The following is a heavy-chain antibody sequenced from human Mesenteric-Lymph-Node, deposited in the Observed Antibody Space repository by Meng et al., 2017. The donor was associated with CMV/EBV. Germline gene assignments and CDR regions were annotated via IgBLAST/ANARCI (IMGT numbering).Heavy chain of an antibody. D-gene: IGHD2-2*02. CDR1: GFFFSRYP. J-gene: IGHJ4*02. V-gene: IGHV3-49*02. CDR2: IRSKAYGGTT. Sequence: GESLKISCAASGFFFSRYPMNWVRQAPGKGLEWVGFIRSKAYGGTTEYAASVKGRFTISRDDSKSIAYLQMNSLKTEDTAVYYCTRDDEYQLLYALSGYWGQGTLVTVSS. CDR3: TRDDEYQLLYALSGY.